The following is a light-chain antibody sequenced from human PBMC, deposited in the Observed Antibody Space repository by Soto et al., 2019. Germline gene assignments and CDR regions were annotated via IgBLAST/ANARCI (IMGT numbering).Light chain of an antibody. CDR2: AAS. CDR1: QGIRND. J-gene: IGKJ4*01. CDR3: LQDYNYPLT. Sequence: IQMNQSPSSPSASVGDRGAITCRASQGIRNDLGWYQQKPGKAPKLLIYAASSLQSGVPSRFSGSGSGTDFTLTISSLQPEDFATYYCLQDYNYPLTFGGGTKVDIK. V-gene: IGKV1-6*01.